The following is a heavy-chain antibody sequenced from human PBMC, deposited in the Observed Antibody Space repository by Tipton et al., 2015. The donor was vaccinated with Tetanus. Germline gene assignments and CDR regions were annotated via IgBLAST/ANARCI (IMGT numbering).Heavy chain of an antibody. Sequence: TLSLTCTVSGGSISSYYWSWIRQPAGKGPEWIGRIYSSGSTHYNPSLKSRVTMSLDTSKNQFSLKLNSVTAADTAVYYCARGVWFGPGPRYYFDYWGQGTLVTVSS. V-gene: IGHV4-4*07. D-gene: IGHD3-10*01. J-gene: IGHJ4*02. CDR3: ARGVWFGPGPRYYFDY. CDR1: GGSISSYY. CDR2: IYSSGST.